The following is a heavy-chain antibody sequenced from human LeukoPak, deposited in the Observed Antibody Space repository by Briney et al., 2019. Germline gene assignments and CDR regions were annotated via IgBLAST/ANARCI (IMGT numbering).Heavy chain of an antibody. V-gene: IGHV5-51*01. Sequence: GESLKISCKGSGYSFTSYWIGWVRQMPGKGLEWMGIIYPGDSDTRYSPSFQGQVTISADKSISTAYLQWSSLKASDTAMYYRARRVGDSSGYYYVYYFDYWGQGTLVTVSS. CDR2: IYPGDSDT. D-gene: IGHD3-22*01. CDR1: GYSFTSYW. J-gene: IGHJ4*02. CDR3: ARRVGDSSGYYYVYYFDY.